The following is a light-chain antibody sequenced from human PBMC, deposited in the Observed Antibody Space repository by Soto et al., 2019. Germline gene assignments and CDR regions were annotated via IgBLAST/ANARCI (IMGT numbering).Light chain of an antibody. Sequence: DIQMTQSPSSLSASVGDRVTITCRASQGITNSLAWYQQKPGKVPKLLIYAASTLHSGAPSRFSGSGSETDFTLTITSLQPEDVATYYCQKYNSAPFTFGPGTKVDIK. J-gene: IGKJ3*01. CDR1: QGITNS. CDR3: QKYNSAPFT. V-gene: IGKV1-27*01. CDR2: AAS.